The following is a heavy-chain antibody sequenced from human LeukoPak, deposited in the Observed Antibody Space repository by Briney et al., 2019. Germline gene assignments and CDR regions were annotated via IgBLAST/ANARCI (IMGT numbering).Heavy chain of an antibody. CDR1: GFTFSSYA. Sequence: GGSLRLSCAASGFTFSSYAMTWVRQAPGKGLEWVSVISGSGGYTSYANSVKGRFTISRDNSKTTLYLQINSLRAEDTAVYYCAKHSGGIAVAPDDAFDIWGQGTMVTVSS. V-gene: IGHV3-23*01. CDR3: AKHSGGIAVAPDDAFDI. J-gene: IGHJ3*02. D-gene: IGHD6-19*01. CDR2: ISGSGGYT.